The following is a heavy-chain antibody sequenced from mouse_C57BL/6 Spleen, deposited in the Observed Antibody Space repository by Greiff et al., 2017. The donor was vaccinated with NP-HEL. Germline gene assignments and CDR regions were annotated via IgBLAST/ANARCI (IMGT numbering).Heavy chain of an antibody. J-gene: IGHJ3*01. CDR3: ARYDYDVRVWFAY. V-gene: IGHV1-53*01. D-gene: IGHD2-4*01. Sequence: VQLQQPGTELVKPGASVTLSCKASGYTFTSYWMHWVKQRPGQGLEWIGNINPSNGGTNYNEKFKSKATLTVDKSSSTAYMQLSSLTSEDSAVYYCARYDYDVRVWFAYWGQGTLVTVSA. CDR2: INPSNGGT. CDR1: GYTFTSYW.